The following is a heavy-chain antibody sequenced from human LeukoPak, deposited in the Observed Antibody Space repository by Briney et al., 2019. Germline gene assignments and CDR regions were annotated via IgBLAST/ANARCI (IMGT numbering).Heavy chain of an antibody. CDR2: INNDGSGT. J-gene: IGHJ4*02. D-gene: IGHD6-19*01. CDR3: ARGASSAWYQNFDY. CDR1: GFTFSNYW. V-gene: IGHV3-74*01. Sequence: LPGGSLRLSCAASGFTFSNYWVHWVRHAPGKGLVWVSHINNDGSGTSYADSVKGRFTISRDNAKNTLYLQMNSLRAEDTAVYYCARGASSAWYQNFDYWGQGTLVIVSS.